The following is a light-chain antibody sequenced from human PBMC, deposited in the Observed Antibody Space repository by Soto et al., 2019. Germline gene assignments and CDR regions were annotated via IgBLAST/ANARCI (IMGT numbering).Light chain of an antibody. CDR2: AAS. CDR1: QSIGAN. V-gene: IGKV1-39*01. CDR3: QQSYSTLFT. Sequence: DIPMTQSPPSLSASVGDRVTITCRASQSIGANLNWYQQKPGKAPNLLIYAASSLQSGVPPRFSGSGSGRDFTLTINTLQPEDFATYFCQQSYSTLFTFGPGTKVDFK. J-gene: IGKJ3*01.